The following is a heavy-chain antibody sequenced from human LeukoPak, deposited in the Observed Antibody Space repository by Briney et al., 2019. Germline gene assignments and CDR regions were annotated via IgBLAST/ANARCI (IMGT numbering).Heavy chain of an antibody. CDR1: GYSISSSSYY. CDR2: IYYTGST. J-gene: IGHJ4*02. V-gene: IGHV4-39*07. CDR3: ARSRGYYDFWSGVKGYYFDY. Sequence: TSETLPLTCTVSGYSISSSSYYWGWIRQPPGKGLEWIGSIYYTGSTYYNPSLKSRVTISVDTSKNQFSLKLSSVTAADTAVYYCARSRGYYDFWSGVKGYYFDYWGQGTLVTVSS. D-gene: IGHD3-3*01.